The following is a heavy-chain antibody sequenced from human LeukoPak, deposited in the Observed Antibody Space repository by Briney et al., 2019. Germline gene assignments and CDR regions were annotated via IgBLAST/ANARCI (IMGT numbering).Heavy chain of an antibody. CDR3: AKGTYYDFWSGYSDY. CDR1: GFTFDDYA. Sequence: GGSLRLSCAASGFTFDDYAMHWVRQAPGKGLEWVSGISWNSGSIGYADSVKGRFTISRDNAKNSLYLQMNSLRAEDMALYYCAKGTYYDFWSGYSDYWGQGTLVTVSS. V-gene: IGHV3-9*03. D-gene: IGHD3-3*01. CDR2: ISWNSGSI. J-gene: IGHJ4*02.